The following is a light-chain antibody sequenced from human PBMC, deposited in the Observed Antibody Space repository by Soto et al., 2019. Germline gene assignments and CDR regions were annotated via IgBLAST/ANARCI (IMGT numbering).Light chain of an antibody. CDR1: SSDVGGYNY. CDR3: SSYTSSSTRV. V-gene: IGLV2-14*03. J-gene: IGLJ1*01. Sequence: QSVLTQPASVSGSPGQSITISCTGTSSDVGGYNYVSWYQQYPGKAPNVVIYDVDNRPSGVSHRFSGSKSGNTASLTISGLQAEDEADYYCSSYTSSSTRVFGTGTKLTVL. CDR2: DVD.